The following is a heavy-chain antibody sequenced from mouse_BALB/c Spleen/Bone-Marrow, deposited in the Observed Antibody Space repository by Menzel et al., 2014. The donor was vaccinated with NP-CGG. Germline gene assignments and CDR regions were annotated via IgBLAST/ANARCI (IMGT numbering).Heavy chain of an antibody. Sequence: EVQGVESGGGLVKPGGSLKLSCAASGFTFSSYAMSWVRQTPEKRLEWVASISSGGSTYYPDSVKGRFTISRDNARNILYLQMSSLRSEDTAMYYCVRAGTTASAWFAYWGQGTLVTASA. V-gene: IGHV5-6-5*01. CDR2: ISSGGST. J-gene: IGHJ3*01. D-gene: IGHD1-2*01. CDR3: VRAGTTASAWFAY. CDR1: GFTFSSYA.